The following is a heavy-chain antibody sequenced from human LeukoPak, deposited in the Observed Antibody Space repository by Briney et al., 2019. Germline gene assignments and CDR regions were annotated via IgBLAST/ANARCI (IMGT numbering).Heavy chain of an antibody. J-gene: IGHJ6*04. V-gene: IGHV1-46*01. D-gene: IGHD5-24*01. CDR1: GYSFTNYN. CDR2: IKPSGDNT. Sequence: ASVKVSCKTSGYSFTNYNLHWVRQAPGQRLEWMGIIKPSGDNTNNARKFQGRVTMTSDTSTSTVYMELSSLKFEDTAVYYCARVRDGYNDAYDFWGKGTTVTVSS. CDR3: ARVRDGYNDAYDF.